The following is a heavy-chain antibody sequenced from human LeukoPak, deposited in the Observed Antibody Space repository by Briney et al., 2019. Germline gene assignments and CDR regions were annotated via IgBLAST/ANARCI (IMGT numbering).Heavy chain of an antibody. CDR3: ASSVYGNGYRMFDY. J-gene: IGHJ4*02. Sequence: ASVKVSCKASGGTFSSSAISWVRQAPGQGLEWVGVIIPLYGTMNYAQKFQGRVTITTDESTSTAYMELSSLRSEDTAVYYCASSVYGNGYRMFDYWGQGTLVTVSS. V-gene: IGHV1-69*05. CDR2: IIPLYGTM. D-gene: IGHD5/OR15-5a*01. CDR1: GGTFSSSA.